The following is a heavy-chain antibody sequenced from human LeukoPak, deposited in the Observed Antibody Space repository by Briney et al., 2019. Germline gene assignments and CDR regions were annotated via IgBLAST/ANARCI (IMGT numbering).Heavy chain of an antibody. J-gene: IGHJ4*02. D-gene: IGHD2-2*01. CDR1: GFTFSSFE. Sequence: PGGSLRLSCAASGFTFSSFEMNWVRQAPGKGLEWVAVISKDGRDKHHADSVKGRFTISRDNSKNTLYLQMNSLRAEDTAVYFCAKDPRVAAAYYFDYWGQGTLVTVSS. CDR2: ISKDGRDK. V-gene: IGHV3-30*18. CDR3: AKDPRVAAAYYFDY.